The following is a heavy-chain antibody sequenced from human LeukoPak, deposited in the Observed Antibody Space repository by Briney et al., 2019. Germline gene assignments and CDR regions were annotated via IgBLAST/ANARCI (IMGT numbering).Heavy chain of an antibody. V-gene: IGHV1-24*01. D-gene: IGHD5-18*01. CDR3: ATFRFPQLWPLNGFDY. CDR2: FDPEDGET. J-gene: IGHJ4*02. Sequence: ASVKVSCKVSGYTLTELSMHWVRQAPGKGLEGMGGFDPEDGETIYAQKFRGRVTMTEDTSTDTAYMELSRLRSEDTAVYSCATFRFPQLWPLNGFDYWGQGTLVTVSS. CDR1: GYTLTELS.